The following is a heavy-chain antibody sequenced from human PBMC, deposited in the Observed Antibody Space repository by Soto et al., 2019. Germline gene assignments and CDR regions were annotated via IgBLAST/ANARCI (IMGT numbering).Heavy chain of an antibody. D-gene: IGHD1-26*01. CDR1: GFTFSNFG. CDR3: ARDFRGPRWSLDY. Sequence: QVQLVESGGGVVQPGRSLRLSCAASGFTFSNFGMNWVRQAPGKGLEWVAVIWYDGSNKYYADSVKGRFTISRDNSKNTLYLQMNSLTTEDTAVYYCARDFRGPRWSLDYWGQGTLVTVSS. V-gene: IGHV3-33*01. J-gene: IGHJ4*02. CDR2: IWYDGSNK.